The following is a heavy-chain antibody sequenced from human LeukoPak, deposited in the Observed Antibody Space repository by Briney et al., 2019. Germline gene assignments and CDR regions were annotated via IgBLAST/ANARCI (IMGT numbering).Heavy chain of an antibody. Sequence: GGSLRLSCAASGFTFSSYSMNWVRQAPGKGLEWVSSISSSSSYIYYADSVKGRFTISRDNAKNSLYLQMNSLRAEDTAVYYCASSSSEAADTTNWGQGTLVTVSS. CDR2: ISSSSSYI. CDR3: ASSSSEAADTTN. D-gene: IGHD6-13*01. CDR1: GFTFSSYS. V-gene: IGHV3-21*01. J-gene: IGHJ4*02.